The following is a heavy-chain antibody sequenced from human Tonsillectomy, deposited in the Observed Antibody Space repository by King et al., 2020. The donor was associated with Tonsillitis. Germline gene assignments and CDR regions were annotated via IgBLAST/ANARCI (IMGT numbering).Heavy chain of an antibody. J-gene: IGHJ4*02. CDR3: ARLIVVGPAATYYFDY. D-gene: IGHD2-2*01. CDR1: GYTFTDYG. CDR2: ISAYNGDT. V-gene: IGHV1-18*04. Sequence: VQLVQSGAEVKKPGASVKVSCKASGYTFTDYGLNWVRQAPGQGLEWMGWISAYNGDTNYAQELQGRVSMTTDTSTSTAYMELRSLRSDDTAVYYCARLIVVGPAATYYFDYWGQGTRVTVSS.